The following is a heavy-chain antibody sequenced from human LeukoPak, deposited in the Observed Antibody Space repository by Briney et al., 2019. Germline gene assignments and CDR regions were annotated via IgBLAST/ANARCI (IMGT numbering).Heavy chain of an antibody. Sequence: PSETLSLTCSVSGASINGYYWSWIRQTPGKGLEWIGYVSHTGTTTNNPSLKSRVTITVDTSKSQFFLKMTSVTAADTAVYYCARDRSGSYYTFDIWGPGTMVTVSS. CDR1: GASINGYY. V-gene: IGHV4-59*01. J-gene: IGHJ3*02. D-gene: IGHD1-26*01. CDR3: ARDRSGSYYTFDI. CDR2: VSHTGTT.